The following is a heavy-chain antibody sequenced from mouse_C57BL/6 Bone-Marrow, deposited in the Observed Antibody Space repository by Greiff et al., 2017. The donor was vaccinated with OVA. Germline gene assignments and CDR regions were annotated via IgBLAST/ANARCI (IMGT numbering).Heavy chain of an antibody. CDR2: ILPGSGST. CDR1: GYTFTGYW. V-gene: IGHV1-9*01. D-gene: IGHD1-3*01. Sequence: QVQLQQSGAELMKPGASVKLSCKATGYTFTGYWIEWVKQRPGHGLEWIGEILPGSGSTNSNEKFKGKATFTADTSSNTAYMKPSSLTTDDSAIDYCARESDDYDAMDYWGQGTSVTVSS. CDR3: ARESDDYDAMDY. J-gene: IGHJ4*01.